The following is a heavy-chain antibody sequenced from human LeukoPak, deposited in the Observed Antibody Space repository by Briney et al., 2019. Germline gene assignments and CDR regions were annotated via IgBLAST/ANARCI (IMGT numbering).Heavy chain of an antibody. CDR3: AKEDIVVVPAVNWFDP. V-gene: IGHV3-23*01. CDR1: GFTFSSCA. J-gene: IGHJ5*02. Sequence: RPGGSLRLSCAASGFTFSSCAMSWVRQAPGKGLEWVSVISGSGGSTYYADSVKGRFTNSRDNSKNTLYLQMNSLRAEDTAVYYCAKEDIVVVPAVNWFDPWGQGTLVTVSS. D-gene: IGHD2-2*01. CDR2: ISGSGGST.